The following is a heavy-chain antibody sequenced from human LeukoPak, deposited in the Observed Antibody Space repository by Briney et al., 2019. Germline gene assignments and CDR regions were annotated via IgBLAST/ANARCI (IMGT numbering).Heavy chain of an antibody. CDR3: ATVFGTYYHGSGSYYY. CDR1: GYTLTELS. Sequence: GASVKVSCKVSGYTLTELSMHWVRQAPGKGLEWMGGFDPEDGETIYAQKFQGRVTMTEDTSTDTAYMELSSLRSEDTAVYYCATVFGTYYHGSGSYYYWGQGTLVTVSS. V-gene: IGHV1-24*01. D-gene: IGHD3-10*01. J-gene: IGHJ4*02. CDR2: FDPEDGET.